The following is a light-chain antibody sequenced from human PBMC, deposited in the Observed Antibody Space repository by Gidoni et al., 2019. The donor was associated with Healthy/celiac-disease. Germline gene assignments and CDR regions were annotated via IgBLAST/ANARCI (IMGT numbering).Light chain of an antibody. CDR1: SSDVGGYNA. J-gene: IGLJ2*01. V-gene: IGLV2-14*03. CDR3: SSYTSRSTLV. CDR2: DVS. Sequence: QSAPTQPASVSGSPGQTITISGTGTSSDVGGYNAVSWYQQHPGKAPKLMIYDVSHRPSGVSNRFSGYKSGNTASLTISGLQAEDEADNYCSSYTSRSTLVFGGGTKLTVL.